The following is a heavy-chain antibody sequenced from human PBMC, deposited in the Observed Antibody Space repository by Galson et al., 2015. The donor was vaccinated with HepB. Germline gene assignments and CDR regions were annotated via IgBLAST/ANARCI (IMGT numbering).Heavy chain of an antibody. CDR3: TTERRYPIYGMDV. Sequence: LRLSCAASGFTFSNAWMTWVRQAPGKGLEWVGRIKSKTDGGTTDYAAPVKGRFTISRDDSKNTLYLQMNSLRTEDTAVYYCTTERRYPIYGMDVWGQGTTVTVSS. D-gene: IGHD2-15*01. CDR1: GFTFSNAW. V-gene: IGHV3-15*01. CDR2: IKSKTDGGTT. J-gene: IGHJ6*02.